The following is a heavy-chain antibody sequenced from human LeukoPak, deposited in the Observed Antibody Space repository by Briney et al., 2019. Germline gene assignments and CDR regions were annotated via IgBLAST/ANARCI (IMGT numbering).Heavy chain of an antibody. J-gene: IGHJ3*02. CDR2: ISYSGST. D-gene: IGHD5-24*01. CDR3: AGRLWRRDGYNLSAFDI. V-gene: IGHV4-59*01. Sequence: SETLSLTCTVSNGSISSYYWSWIRQPPGKGLEWIGYISYSGSTNYNPSLKSRVTISVDTSKNQFSLKLSSVTAADTAVYYCAGRLWRRDGYNLSAFDIWGQGTMVTVSS. CDR1: NGSISSYY.